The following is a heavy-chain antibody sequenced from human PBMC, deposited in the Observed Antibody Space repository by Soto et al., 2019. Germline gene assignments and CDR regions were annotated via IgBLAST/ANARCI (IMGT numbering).Heavy chain of an antibody. CDR3: ARGLGDILTGYYDVSLTTNDY. CDR1: GGTFSSYA. CDR2: MNPISGTA. V-gene: IGHV1-69*05. J-gene: IGHJ4*02. Sequence: GASVKVSCKASGGTFSSYAISWVRQAPGQGLEWMGGMNPISGTANYAQKFQGRVTMTTNTSTSTAYMELSSLRSEDTAVYYCARGLGDILTGYYDVSLTTNDYWGQGTLVTVSS. D-gene: IGHD3-9*01.